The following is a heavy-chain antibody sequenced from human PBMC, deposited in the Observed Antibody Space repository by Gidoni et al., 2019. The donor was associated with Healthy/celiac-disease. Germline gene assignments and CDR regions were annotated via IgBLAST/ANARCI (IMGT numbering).Heavy chain of an antibody. CDR2: ISGSGGST. D-gene: IGHD3-3*01. Sequence: EVQLLESGGGLVQPGGSLRLYCAASGFNFRRYAISWVRQAPGKGLEWVAAISGSGGSTYCADSVKGRFTISRDNSKNTLYLQMNSRRAEDTAVYYCAKDEGITIFGVVTPGAFDIWGQGTMVTVSS. CDR3: AKDEGITIFGVVTPGAFDI. V-gene: IGHV3-23*01. J-gene: IGHJ3*02. CDR1: GFNFRRYA.